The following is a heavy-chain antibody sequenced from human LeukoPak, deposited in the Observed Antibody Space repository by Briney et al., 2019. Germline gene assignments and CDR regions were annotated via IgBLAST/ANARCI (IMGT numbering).Heavy chain of an antibody. Sequence: PGGSLRLSCVASGFTFSSYSMNWVRQAPGEGLEWVSYISSLSGTIYYADSVKGRFTISRDNAKNSLYLQMNSLRAEDTAVYYCARCVESGSIIRGAFDIWGQGTMVTVSS. D-gene: IGHD3-22*01. V-gene: IGHV3-48*01. CDR3: ARCVESGSIIRGAFDI. CDR2: ISSLSGTI. J-gene: IGHJ3*02. CDR1: GFTFSSYS.